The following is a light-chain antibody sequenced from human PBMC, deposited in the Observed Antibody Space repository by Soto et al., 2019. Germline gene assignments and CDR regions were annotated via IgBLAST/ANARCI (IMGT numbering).Light chain of an antibody. V-gene: IGKV3-15*01. CDR1: QSVGSS. CDR3: QQSNNWPKT. J-gene: IGKJ1*01. Sequence: EIVMTQSPDILSLSPGETATLSCRASQSVGSSLAWYQQKPGQAPRLLISDASTRDAGLPARFSGCGSGTEFTLTISSLQSEDFAVYYCQQSNNWPKTFGQGTKVDIK. CDR2: DAS.